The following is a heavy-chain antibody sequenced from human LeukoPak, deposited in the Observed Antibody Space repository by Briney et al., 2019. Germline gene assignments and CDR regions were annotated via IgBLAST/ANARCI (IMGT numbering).Heavy chain of an antibody. V-gene: IGHV3-33*06. CDR1: GFTFSSYG. CDR3: AKDRYCSGGSCYYFDY. D-gene: IGHD2-15*01. Sequence: GGSLRLSCAASGFTFSSYGMHGVRQAPGKGLEWVAVIWYDGSNKYYADSVKGRFTISRDNSKNTLYLQMNSLRAEDTAVYYCAKDRYCSGGSCYYFDYWGQGTLVTVSS. CDR2: IWYDGSNK. J-gene: IGHJ4*02.